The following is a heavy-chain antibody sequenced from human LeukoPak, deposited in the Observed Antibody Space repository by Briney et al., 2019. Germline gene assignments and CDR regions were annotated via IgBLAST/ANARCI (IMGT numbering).Heavy chain of an antibody. CDR3: ARGTLRLFDY. D-gene: IGHD5/OR15-5a*01. CDR1: GGSISSSSYY. J-gene: IGHJ4*02. CDR2: IYYSGSA. Sequence: SETLSLTCTVSGGSISSSSYYWGWIRQPPGKGLDWIGNIYYSGSAYYNPSLESRVTISIDTSKNQFSLKLTSVTAADTAVYFCARGTLRLFDYWGQGTLVTVSS. V-gene: IGHV4-39*07.